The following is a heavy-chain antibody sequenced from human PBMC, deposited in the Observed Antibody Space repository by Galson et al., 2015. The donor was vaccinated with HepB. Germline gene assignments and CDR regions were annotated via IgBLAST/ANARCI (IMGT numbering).Heavy chain of an antibody. J-gene: IGHJ4*02. CDR1: GFTFSKYS. D-gene: IGHD7-27*01. V-gene: IGHV3-48*04. CDR2: ISTTGSTI. CDR3: ARDNWGDY. Sequence: SLRLSCAASGFTFSKYSMVWVRQAPGKGLEWVSFISTTGSTIYYADSVKGRFTISRDNARNSLFLQINSLRVEDAALYYCARDNWGDYWGQGTLVTVSS.